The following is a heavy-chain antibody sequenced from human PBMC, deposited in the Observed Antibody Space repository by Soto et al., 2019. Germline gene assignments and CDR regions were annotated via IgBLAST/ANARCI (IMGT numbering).Heavy chain of an antibody. CDR3: ARGVVPETTEEPSDAFDI. CDR1: GFTFVSYW. D-gene: IGHD2-2*01. J-gene: IGHJ3*02. V-gene: IGHV3-7*03. Sequence: GSLRLSCSASGFTFVSYWISCVRHSALKWLEWVANIKQDGSEKYYVDSVKGRFTISRDNAKNSLYLQMNSLRAEDTAVYYCARGVVPETTEEPSDAFDIWGQGTMVTVSS. CDR2: IKQDGSEK.